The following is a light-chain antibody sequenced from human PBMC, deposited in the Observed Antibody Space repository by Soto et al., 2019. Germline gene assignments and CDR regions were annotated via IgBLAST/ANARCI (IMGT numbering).Light chain of an antibody. CDR3: QQYNSYPWT. Sequence: DIQMTQSPSAISASVGDRVTTTCRASQSISSWLAWYQQKPGKAPKLLIYDASSLESGVPSRFSGSGSGTEFTLTISSLQPDDFATYYCQQYNSYPWTFGQGTKVDIK. CDR2: DAS. V-gene: IGKV1-5*01. J-gene: IGKJ1*01. CDR1: QSISSW.